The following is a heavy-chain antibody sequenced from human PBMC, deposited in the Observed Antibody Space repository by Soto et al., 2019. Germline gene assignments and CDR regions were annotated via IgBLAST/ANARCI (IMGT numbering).Heavy chain of an antibody. CDR3: ARPEYTSGWYWYY. CDR1: GYTFTSYG. V-gene: IGHV1-18*04. J-gene: IGHJ4*02. D-gene: IGHD6-19*01. CDR2: ISTYNGNT. Sequence: ASVKVSCKASGYTFTSYGISWVRQAPGRGLEWMGWISTYNGNTNYAQNFQGRVTMTTDTSTSTAYMELRSLRSDDTAVYFCARPEYTSGWYWYYWGQGTLVTV.